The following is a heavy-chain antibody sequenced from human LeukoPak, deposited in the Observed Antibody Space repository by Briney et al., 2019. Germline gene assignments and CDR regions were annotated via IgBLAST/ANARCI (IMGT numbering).Heavy chain of an antibody. D-gene: IGHD5-12*01. CDR2: IYHSGSI. CDR3: AKDRGGYDFKYYYYYYMDV. CDR1: GYSIRSGYY. J-gene: IGHJ6*03. V-gene: IGHV4-38-2*02. Sequence: SETLSLTCTVSGYSIRSGYYWGWIRQPPGKGLEWIGSIYHSGSIYHKPSLKSRVTISVDTSKNQFSLKLSSVTAADTAVYYCAKDRGGYDFKYYYYYYMDVWGKGTTVTVSS.